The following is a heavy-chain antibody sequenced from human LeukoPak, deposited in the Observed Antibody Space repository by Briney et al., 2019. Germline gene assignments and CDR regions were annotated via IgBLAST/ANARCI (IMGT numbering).Heavy chain of an antibody. CDR1: GCTFNRYV. CDR3: ARDGPDIAVAGYFDY. D-gene: IGHD6-19*01. V-gene: IGHV3-30-3*01. CDR2: ISSDGSNK. Sequence: PGGSLRLSCAASGCTFNRYVMHWVRQAPGKGLEWVAGISSDGSNKYYAASVKGRFTISRGNSKNTLYMKMNSLRAEDTAVYYCARDGPDIAVAGYFDYWGQGTLVTVSS. J-gene: IGHJ4*02.